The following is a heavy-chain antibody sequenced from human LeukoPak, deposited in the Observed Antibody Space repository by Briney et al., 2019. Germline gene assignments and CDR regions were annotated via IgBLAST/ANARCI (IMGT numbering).Heavy chain of an antibody. CDR3: AKAVGGSGYFSRDAFDI. D-gene: IGHD3-22*01. CDR1: GFTFSSYA. V-gene: IGHV3-23*01. CDR2: VGGSGVST. J-gene: IGHJ3*02. Sequence: GGSLRLSCAASGFTFSSYAMSWVRQAPGKGLEWVSGVGGSGVSTYYADSVRGRFTISRDNSKNTVYLQMNSLRAEDTAIYYCAKAVGGSGYFSRDAFDIWGQGTMVTVSS.